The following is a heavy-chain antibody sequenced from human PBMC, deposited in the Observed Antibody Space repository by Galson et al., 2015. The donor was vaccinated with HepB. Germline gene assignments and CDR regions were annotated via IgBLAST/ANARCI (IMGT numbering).Heavy chain of an antibody. CDR1: GYTFTGYQ. J-gene: IGHJ6*02. CDR3: ARGDDILTGYYGMDV. V-gene: IGHV1-2*04. D-gene: IGHD3-9*01. CDR2: INPKSGGT. Sequence: SVKVSCKASGYTFTGYQMHWVRQAPGQGLEWMGRINPKSGGTNYAQKFQGWVTMTRDTSITTAFMELNRLRSDDTAVYYCARGDDILTGYYGMDVWGQGTTVTVSS.